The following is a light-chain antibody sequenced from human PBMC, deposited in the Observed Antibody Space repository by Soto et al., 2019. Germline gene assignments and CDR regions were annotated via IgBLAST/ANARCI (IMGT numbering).Light chain of an antibody. V-gene: IGKV1-39*01. CDR2: ASS. J-gene: IGKJ2*01. Sequence: DIQMTQSPSSLSASVGDGVTITCRASQNINTYLNWYQQKEGKAQKLLIFASSTLQSGVPSRFSGSGSGTDFTLTISRLQPEDFATYFCQQSFSTPHTFGQGTTLEI. CDR3: QQSFSTPHT. CDR1: QNINTY.